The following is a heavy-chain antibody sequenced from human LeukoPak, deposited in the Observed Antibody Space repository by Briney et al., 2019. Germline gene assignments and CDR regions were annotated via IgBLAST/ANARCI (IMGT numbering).Heavy chain of an antibody. V-gene: IGHV1-69*05. Sequence: SVKVSCKASGGTFSSYAISWVRQAPGQWLEWMGGIIPIFGTANYAQKFQGRVTITTDESTSTAYMELSSLRSEDTAVYYCAAAAADLRVTYYYYYMDVWGKGTTVTVSS. D-gene: IGHD6-13*01. CDR1: GGTFSSYA. J-gene: IGHJ6*03. CDR2: IIPIFGTA. CDR3: AAAAADLRVTYYYYYMDV.